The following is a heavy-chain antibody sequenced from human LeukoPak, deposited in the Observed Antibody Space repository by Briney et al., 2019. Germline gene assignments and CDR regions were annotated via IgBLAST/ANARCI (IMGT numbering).Heavy chain of an antibody. CDR1: GFTFSSYE. CDR2: ISSSGSTI. Sequence: QPGGSLRLSCAASGFTFSSYEMNWVRQAPGKGLEWVSYISSSGSTIYYANSVKGRFTISRDNAKNSLYLQMNSLRAEDTAVYYCARLASIDYFDYWGQGTLVTVSS. D-gene: IGHD5-12*01. J-gene: IGHJ4*02. CDR3: ARLASIDYFDY. V-gene: IGHV3-48*03.